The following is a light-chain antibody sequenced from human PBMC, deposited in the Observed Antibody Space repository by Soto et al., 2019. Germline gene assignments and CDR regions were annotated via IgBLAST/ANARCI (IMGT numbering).Light chain of an antibody. V-gene: IGLV2-8*01. CDR3: SSYAGSNNFGV. J-gene: IGLJ1*01. CDR2: EVS. Sequence: QSVLTQPPSASGSPGQSVTISCTGTSSDVGGYNYVSWYQQHPGKAPKLMIYEVSKRPSGVPDRFSGSKSGNTASLTVSGLQAVDAADYYCSSYAGSNNFGVFGTGTKVTVL. CDR1: SSDVGGYNY.